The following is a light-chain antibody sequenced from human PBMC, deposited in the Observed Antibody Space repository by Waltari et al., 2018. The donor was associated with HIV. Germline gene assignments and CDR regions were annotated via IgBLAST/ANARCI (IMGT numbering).Light chain of an antibody. J-gene: IGLJ1*01. CDR2: GNS. Sequence: QSVLTQPPSLSGAPGQRVTISCTGSSSNIGANFDVHWYQVLPGTAPKLLIFGNSHRPSGVPDRFSGSKSGTSASLAITGLQPEDEAEYFCQSFDNSLNGYVFGTGTTVIVL. V-gene: IGLV1-40*01. CDR3: QSFDNSLNGYV. CDR1: SSNIGANFD.